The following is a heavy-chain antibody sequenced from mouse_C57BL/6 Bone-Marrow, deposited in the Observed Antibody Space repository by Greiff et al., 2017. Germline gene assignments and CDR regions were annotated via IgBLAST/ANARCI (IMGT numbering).Heavy chain of an antibody. V-gene: IGHV14-4*01. D-gene: IGHD1-1*01. CDR1: GFNIKDDY. CDR2: IDPENGDP. J-gene: IGHJ3*01. CDR3: TGSQAGFAY. Sequence: EVQRVESGAELVRPGASVKLSCTASGFNIKDDYLHWVKQRPEQGLEWIGWIDPENGDPEYASKFQGKATITAETSSNTAYLQLSSLTSEDTSVDYCTGSQAGFAYWGQGTLVTVSA.